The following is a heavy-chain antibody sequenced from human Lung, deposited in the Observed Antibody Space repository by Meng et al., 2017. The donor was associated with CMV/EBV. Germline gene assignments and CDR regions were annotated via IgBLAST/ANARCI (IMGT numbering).Heavy chain of an antibody. CDR2: THPRRGNT. CDR1: GYTFTAHY. D-gene: IGHD7-27*01. Sequence: ASVXVSCKASGYTFTAHYFHWVRQAPGQGLEWMGWTHPRRGNTNYAQQFQGRVTLTRDTSINTGYMELTRLTSDDTAVYYCARDNNWGPDYWGQGTLVTVSS. V-gene: IGHV1-2*02. J-gene: IGHJ4*02. CDR3: ARDNNWGPDY.